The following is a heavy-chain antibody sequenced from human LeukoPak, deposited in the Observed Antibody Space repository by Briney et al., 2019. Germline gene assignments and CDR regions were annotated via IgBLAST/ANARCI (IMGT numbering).Heavy chain of an antibody. CDR1: GFTFTTYS. V-gene: IGHV3-21*01. CDR2: ISSGSSAI. CDR3: AKRGAEVGATVAPGDY. Sequence: GGSLRLSCEASGFTFTTYSMTWVRQAPGKGLEWVSIISSGSSAIFSADALKGRFTISRDDAKNLLYLDMNSLRAEDTAVYYCAKRGAEVGATVAPGDYWGQGTLVTVSS. J-gene: IGHJ4*02. D-gene: IGHD1-26*01.